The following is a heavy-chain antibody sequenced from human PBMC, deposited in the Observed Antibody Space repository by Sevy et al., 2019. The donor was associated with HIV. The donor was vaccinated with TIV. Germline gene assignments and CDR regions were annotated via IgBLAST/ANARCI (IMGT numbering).Heavy chain of an antibody. D-gene: IGHD3-22*01. Sequence: ASVKVSCKASRYTFTSYGISWVRQAPGQGLEWMGWISAYNGNTNYAQKLQGRVTMTTDTSTSTAYMELRSLRSDDTAVYYCARGKGPGDSSGYYGLDYRGQGTLVTVFS. J-gene: IGHJ4*02. CDR2: ISAYNGNT. CDR1: RYTFTSYG. CDR3: ARGKGPGDSSGYYGLDY. V-gene: IGHV1-18*01.